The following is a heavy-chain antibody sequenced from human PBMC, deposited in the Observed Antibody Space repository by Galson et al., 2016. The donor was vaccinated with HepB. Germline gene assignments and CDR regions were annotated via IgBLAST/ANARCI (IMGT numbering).Heavy chain of an antibody. D-gene: IGHD3-3*01. CDR2: IKQDGSEE. Sequence: SLRLSCAASGFTFSSYWMVWVRHTPSKGLEWVANIKQDGSEEYYVDSVEGRFTISRDNAKNSLYLQMHSLRAEDTAVYYCARDFLFAHDLWGPGTLVTVSS. J-gene: IGHJ5*02. CDR3: ARDFLFAHDL. V-gene: IGHV3-7*03. CDR1: GFTFSSYW.